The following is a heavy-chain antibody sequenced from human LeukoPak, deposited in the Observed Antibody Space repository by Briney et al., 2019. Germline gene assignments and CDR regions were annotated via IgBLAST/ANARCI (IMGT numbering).Heavy chain of an antibody. Sequence: ASVKVSCKASGYTFTSYYMHWMRQAPGQGPEWMGIINPRGGSTDYSHKFQDRLTMTSDTSTSTVYMELNSLRSEDTAVYFCARVGVTAATADYWDQGTLVTVSS. CDR2: INPRGGST. V-gene: IGHV1-46*01. CDR1: GYTFTSYY. D-gene: IGHD6-25*01. CDR3: ARVGVTAATADY. J-gene: IGHJ4*02.